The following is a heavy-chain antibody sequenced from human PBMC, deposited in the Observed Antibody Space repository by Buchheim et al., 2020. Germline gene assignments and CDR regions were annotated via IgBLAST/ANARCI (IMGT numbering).Heavy chain of an antibody. CDR3: ARERSGNYDN. Sequence: QVQLVQSGAEVKKPGASLRISCETSGFTFTSYALHWVRQAPGQRLEWMGWIVAVNGNTKYSQKFQCRVTFTRDTSASTVYIDLSSLIPEDTAVYYCARERSGNYDNWGQGT. CDR1: GFTFTSYA. J-gene: IGHJ4*02. V-gene: IGHV1-3*01. D-gene: IGHD4-23*01. CDR2: IVAVNGNT.